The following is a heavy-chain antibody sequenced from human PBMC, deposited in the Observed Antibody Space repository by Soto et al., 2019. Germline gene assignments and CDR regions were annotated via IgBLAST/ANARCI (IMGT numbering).Heavy chain of an antibody. CDR2: IWYDGSNK. CDR3: ARAPTWGAARQYYYYGMDV. J-gene: IGHJ6*02. D-gene: IGHD3-16*01. V-gene: IGHV3-33*01. CDR1: GFTFSSYG. Sequence: GGSLRLSCSACGFTFSSYGMHWVRPAPGKGLEWVAVIWYDGSNKYYADSVKGRFTISRDNSKNTLYLRMNSLRAEDTAVYYCARAPTWGAARQYYYYGMDVWGQGTTVTVSS.